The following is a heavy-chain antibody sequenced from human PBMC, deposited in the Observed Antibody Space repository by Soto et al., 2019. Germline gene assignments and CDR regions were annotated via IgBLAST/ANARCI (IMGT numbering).Heavy chain of an antibody. V-gene: IGHV3-21*01. CDR2: ISSSSSYI. J-gene: IGHJ4*02. D-gene: IGHD3-9*01. CDR3: ARDLLAALTGYHTLPFDY. Sequence: GGSLRLSCAASGFTFSSYSMNWVRQAPGKGLEWVSSISSSSSYIYYADSVKGRFTISRDNAKNSLYLQMNSLRAEDTAVYYCARDLLAALTGYHTLPFDYWGQGTLVSVSS. CDR1: GFTFSSYS.